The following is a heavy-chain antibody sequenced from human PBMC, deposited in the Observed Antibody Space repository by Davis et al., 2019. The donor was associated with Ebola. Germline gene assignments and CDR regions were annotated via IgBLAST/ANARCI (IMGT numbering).Heavy chain of an antibody. CDR2: IYSSEDT. V-gene: IGHV4-61*03. CDR3: ARVGDFQGVY. Sequence: PSETLSLTCAVSGGAVTSGGYFWAWIRQPPGKGLEWIGYIYSSEDTHLSPSLRNRASIFRDTFKNHFSVALTSVTAADTAVYYCARVGDFQGVYWGQGILVSVSS. J-gene: IGHJ4*02. CDR1: GGAVTSGGYF. D-gene: IGHD2-8*01.